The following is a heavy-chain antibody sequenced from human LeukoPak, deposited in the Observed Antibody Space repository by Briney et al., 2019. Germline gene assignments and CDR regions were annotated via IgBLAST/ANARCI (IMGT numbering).Heavy chain of an antibody. D-gene: IGHD3-10*01. CDR3: ARDRRLTMFDY. CDR1: GYSFTSYW. CDR2: ISSSSSYI. V-gene: IGHV3-21*01. Sequence: GESLKISCKASGYSFTSYWIAWVRQMPGKGLEWVSSISSSSSYIYYADSVKGRFTISRDNAKNSLYLQMNSLRAEDTAVYYCARDRRLTMFDYWGQGTLVTVSS. J-gene: IGHJ4*02.